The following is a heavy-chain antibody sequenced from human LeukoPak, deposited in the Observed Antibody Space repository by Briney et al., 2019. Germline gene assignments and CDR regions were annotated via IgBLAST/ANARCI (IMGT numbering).Heavy chain of an antibody. CDR2: ISGSGGST. J-gene: IGHJ4*02. CDR3: AKASGDSDSSGWYGFYFDY. V-gene: IGHV3-23*01. D-gene: IGHD6-19*01. CDR1: GFTFSSYA. Sequence: PGGSLRLYCAASGFTFSSYAMSWVRQAPGKGLEWVSAISGSGGSTYYADSVKGRFTISRDNSKNTLYLQMNSLRAEDTAVYYCAKASGDSDSSGWYGFYFDYWGQGTLVTVSS.